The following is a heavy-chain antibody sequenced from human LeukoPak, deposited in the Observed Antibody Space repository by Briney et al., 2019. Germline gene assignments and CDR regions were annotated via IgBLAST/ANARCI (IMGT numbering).Heavy chain of an antibody. V-gene: IGHV4-30-4*08. Sequence: SETLSLTCTVSGGSISSGDYYWSWIRQPPGKGLEWIGYIYYSGSTYYNPSLKSRVTISVDTSKNQFSLKLSSVTAADTAVYYCARGYYYDSSGYYHSWGYFDYWGQGTLVTVSS. D-gene: IGHD3-22*01. CDR2: IYYSGST. CDR1: GGSISSGDYY. CDR3: ARGYYYDSSGYYHSWGYFDY. J-gene: IGHJ4*02.